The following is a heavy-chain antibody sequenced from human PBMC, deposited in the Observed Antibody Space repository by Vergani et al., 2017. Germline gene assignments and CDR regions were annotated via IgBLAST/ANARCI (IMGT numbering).Heavy chain of an antibody. CDR3: ARGYHYASSDYPGAFDI. Sequence: QVQLVESGGGLVKPGGSLGLSCAGSGFTFSDYYMTWIRQAPGKGLEWVSYISRSGSTIYYADSVKGRFTLSRDNAKNSLYLQMNSLRAEDTAVYYCARGYHYASSDYPGAFDIWGQGTMVTVSS. V-gene: IGHV3-11*01. CDR1: GFTFSDYY. D-gene: IGHD3-22*01. CDR2: ISRSGSTI. J-gene: IGHJ3*02.